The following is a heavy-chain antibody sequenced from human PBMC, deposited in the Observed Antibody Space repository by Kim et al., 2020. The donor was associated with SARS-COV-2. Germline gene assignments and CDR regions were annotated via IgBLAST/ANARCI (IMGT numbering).Heavy chain of an antibody. V-gene: IGHV3-30*07. J-gene: IGHJ6*02. D-gene: IGHD3-10*01. CDR3: ARGLSTEVRGTRIMDV. Sequence: SVRGRFTTSRDNSKNTLSMHMNSLTAEDTAVYYCARGLSTEVRGTRIMDVWGQGTPVTVSS.